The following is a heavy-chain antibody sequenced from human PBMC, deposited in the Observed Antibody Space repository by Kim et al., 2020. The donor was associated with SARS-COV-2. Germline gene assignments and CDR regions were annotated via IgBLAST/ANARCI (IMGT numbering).Heavy chain of an antibody. CDR2: ST. V-gene: IGHV3-20*01. J-gene: IGHJ4*02. CDR3: VRGYAGGPFDL. Sequence: STGDSDSVKGRFTITRDNAKNSLFLQMNSPKAEDTALYHCVRGYAGGPFDLWGQGTLVTGSS. D-gene: IGHD3-16*01.